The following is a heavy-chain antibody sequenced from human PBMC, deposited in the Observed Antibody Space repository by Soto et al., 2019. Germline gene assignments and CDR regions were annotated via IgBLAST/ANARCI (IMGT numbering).Heavy chain of an antibody. J-gene: IGHJ6*03. D-gene: IGHD6-6*01. V-gene: IGHV1-3*01. CDR2: INAGNGNT. Sequence: ASVKVSCKASGYTFTSYAMHRVRQAPGQRLEWMGWINAGNGNTKYSQKFQGRVTITRDTSASTAYMELSSLRSEDTAVYYCASPRASIAARHDYYYYYYMDVWGKGTTVTVS. CDR1: GYTFTSYA. CDR3: ASPRASIAARHDYYYYYYMDV.